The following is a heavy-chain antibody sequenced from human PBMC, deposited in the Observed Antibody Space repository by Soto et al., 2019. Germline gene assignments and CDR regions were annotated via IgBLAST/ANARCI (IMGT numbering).Heavy chain of an antibody. CDR1: GYSFTSYW. CDR2: IYPGDSDT. Sequence: GGSLKISCKCSGYSFTSYWIGWVRQMPGKGLEWMGIIYPGDSDTRYSPSFQGQVTISADKSISTAYLQWSSLKASDTAMYYCARHESGHSGSYFHAFDIWGQGTMVTVSS. J-gene: IGHJ3*02. V-gene: IGHV5-51*01. D-gene: IGHD1-26*01. CDR3: ARHESGHSGSYFHAFDI.